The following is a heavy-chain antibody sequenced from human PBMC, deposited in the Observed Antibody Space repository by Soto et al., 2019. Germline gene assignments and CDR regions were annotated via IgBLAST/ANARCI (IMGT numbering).Heavy chain of an antibody. V-gene: IGHV4-4*07. J-gene: IGHJ5*01. CDR2: IYTSGST. CDR1: GGSISSYY. CDR3: ARDWGTGFYQFDS. Sequence: SETLSLTCTVSGGSISSYYWSWIRQPAGKGLEWIGRIYTSGSTNYNPSLKSRVTMSVDTSKNQISLKLISVTAADTALYYFARDWGTGFYQFDSRAQRTPVTGSS. D-gene: IGHD6-19*01.